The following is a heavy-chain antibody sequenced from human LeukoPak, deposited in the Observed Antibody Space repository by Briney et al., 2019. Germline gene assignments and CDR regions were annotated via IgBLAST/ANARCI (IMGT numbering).Heavy chain of an antibody. J-gene: IGHJ5*02. Sequence: PRASVKVSCKASGYTFTTYGIHWVCQAPGQKFEWMGWIIAGNGNTKYSQNFQGRLTITRDTSASTAYMELISLKSEDTAVYYCARGRVYGDYVIDWFDPWGQGTLVTVSS. CDR2: IIAGNGNT. V-gene: IGHV1-3*01. CDR1: GYTFTTYG. D-gene: IGHD4-17*01. CDR3: ARGRVYGDYVIDWFDP.